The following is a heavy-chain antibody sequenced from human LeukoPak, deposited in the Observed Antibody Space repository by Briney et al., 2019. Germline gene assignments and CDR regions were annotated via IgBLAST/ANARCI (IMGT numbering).Heavy chain of an antibody. D-gene: IGHD3-22*01. CDR2: ISSSSSTI. Sequence: PGGSLRLSCAASGFTISNYSIDWVRQAPGKGLEWVSYISSSSSTIYYADSVKGRFTISRDNAKNSLYLQMNSLRDEDTAVYYCAREDYYDSSGLDYWGQGTLVTVSS. CDR1: GFTISNYS. J-gene: IGHJ4*02. CDR3: AREDYYDSSGLDY. V-gene: IGHV3-48*02.